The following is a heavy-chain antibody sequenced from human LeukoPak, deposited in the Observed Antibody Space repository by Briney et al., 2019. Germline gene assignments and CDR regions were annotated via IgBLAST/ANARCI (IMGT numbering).Heavy chain of an antibody. J-gene: IGHJ4*02. D-gene: IGHD1-20*01. V-gene: IGHV3-23*01. CDR2: ISSSGGST. Sequence: GGSLRLSCTASGFTFSSYGMSWVRQAPGKGLEWVSAISSSGGSTYYADSVRGRLTISRDNFKNTLYLQVNSLRAEDTAVYYCAKGAWYNWNHYFDYWGQGTLVTVSS. CDR3: AKGAWYNWNHYFDY. CDR1: GFTFSSYG.